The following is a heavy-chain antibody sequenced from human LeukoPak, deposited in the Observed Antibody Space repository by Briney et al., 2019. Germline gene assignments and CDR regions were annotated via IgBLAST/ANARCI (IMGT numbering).Heavy chain of an antibody. Sequence: SETLSLTCAVYGGSFSGYYWTWIRQSPGKGLEWIGEISYGGSTNDNPSLKSRVTISVDTSKYQFSLNLSSVTAADTAVYYCARVTRRRTTGEMFGRYFDYWGQGTLVTVSS. CDR3: ARVTRRRTTGEMFGRYFDY. D-gene: IGHD3-10*01. V-gene: IGHV4-34*01. J-gene: IGHJ4*02. CDR2: ISYGGST. CDR1: GGSFSGYY.